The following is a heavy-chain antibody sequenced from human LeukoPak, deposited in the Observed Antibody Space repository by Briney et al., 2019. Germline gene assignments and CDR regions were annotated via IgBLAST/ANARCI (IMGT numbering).Heavy chain of an antibody. CDR1: GASISSYY. CDR2: IYYSGST. Sequence: SETLSLTCSVPGASISSYYWSWIRQPPGKGLEWIGYIYYSGSTNYNPSLKNRVTISVDTSKNQFSLKVTSVTAADTAVYYCARGARGSGWTGVWGQGTLVTVSS. J-gene: IGHJ4*02. CDR3: ARGARGSGWTGV. D-gene: IGHD6-19*01. V-gene: IGHV4-59*01.